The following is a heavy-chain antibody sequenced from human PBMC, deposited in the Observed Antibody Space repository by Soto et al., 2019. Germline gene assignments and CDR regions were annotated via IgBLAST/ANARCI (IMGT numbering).Heavy chain of an antibody. CDR2: ISSSSSTI. J-gene: IGHJ4*02. CDR3: ARALRLGELSVIFDY. CDR1: GFTFSSYS. V-gene: IGHV3-48*02. D-gene: IGHD3-16*02. Sequence: EVQLVESGGGLVQPGGSLRLSCAASGFTFSSYSMNWVRQAPGKGLEGVSYISSSSSTIYYADSVKGRFTIPIDNAENSLYLQMNSLRDEDTAVYYCARALRLGELSVIFDYWGQGTLVTVSS.